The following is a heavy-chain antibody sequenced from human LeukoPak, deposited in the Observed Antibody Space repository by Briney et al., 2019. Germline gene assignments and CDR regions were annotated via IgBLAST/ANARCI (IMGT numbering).Heavy chain of an antibody. V-gene: IGHV4-39*07. D-gene: IGHD2-15*01. CDR1: GGSISSSSYY. CDR2: IYYSGST. J-gene: IGHJ4*02. Sequence: SETLSLTCTVPGGSISSSSYYWGWIRQPPGKGLEWIGSIYYSGSTYYNPSLKSRVTISVDTSKNQFSLKLSSVTAADTAVYYCARAHGEVVVAARWIYFDYWGQGTLVTVSS. CDR3: ARAHGEVVVAARWIYFDY.